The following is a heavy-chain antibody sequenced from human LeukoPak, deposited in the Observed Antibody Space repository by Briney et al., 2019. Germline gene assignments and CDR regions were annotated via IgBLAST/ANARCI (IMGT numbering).Heavy chain of an antibody. CDR1: GFSLSNFA. CDR3: ARDLAAAGTFDY. D-gene: IGHD6-13*01. J-gene: IGHJ4*02. Sequence: PGGSLRLSCAASGFSLSNFAVNWVRQAPGKGLERVSSISSSSSYIYYADSVKGRFTISRDNAKNSLYLQMNSLRAEDTAVYYCARDLAAAGTFDYWGQGTLVTVSS. CDR2: ISSSSSYI. V-gene: IGHV3-21*01.